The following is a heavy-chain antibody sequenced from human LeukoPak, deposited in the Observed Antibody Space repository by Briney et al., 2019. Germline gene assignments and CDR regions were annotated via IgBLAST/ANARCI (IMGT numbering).Heavy chain of an antibody. J-gene: IGHJ3*02. CDR2: INHSGST. D-gene: IGHD3-10*01. Sequence: PSETLSLTCAVYGGSFSGYYWSWIRQPPGKGLEWIGEINHSGSTNYNPSLKSRVTISVDTSKNQFSLKLSSVTAADTAVYYCARHASPSSGAFDIWGQGTMVTVSS. CDR1: GGSFSGYY. V-gene: IGHV4-34*01. CDR3: ARHASPSSGAFDI.